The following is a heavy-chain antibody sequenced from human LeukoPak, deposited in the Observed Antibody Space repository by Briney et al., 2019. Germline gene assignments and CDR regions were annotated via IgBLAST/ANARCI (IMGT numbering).Heavy chain of an antibody. J-gene: IGHJ6*03. CDR1: GFTFSSYS. V-gene: IGHV3-21*01. Sequence: GGSLRLSCAASGFTFSSYSMNWVRQAPGKGLEWVSSISSSSSYIYYADSVKGRFTISRDNAKNSLYLQMNSLRAEDTSVYDCASFLPYYYYYMDVWGKGTTVTVSS. CDR3: ASFLPYYYYYMDV. CDR2: ISSSSSYI. D-gene: IGHD2-2*01.